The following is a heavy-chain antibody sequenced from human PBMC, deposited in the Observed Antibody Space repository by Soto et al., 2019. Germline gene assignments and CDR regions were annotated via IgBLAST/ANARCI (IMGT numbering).Heavy chain of an antibody. D-gene: IGHD3-3*01. CDR3: ARGFGAARFLEWYRGYYYYGMDV. V-gene: IGHV1-18*01. Sequence: ASVKVSSKASGYTFTSYGISWVRQAPGQGLEWMGWISAYNGNTNYAQKLQGRVTMTTDTSTSTAYMELRSLRSDDTAVYYCARGFGAARFLEWYRGYYYYGMDVWGQGTTVTVSS. CDR1: GYTFTSYG. J-gene: IGHJ6*02. CDR2: ISAYNGNT.